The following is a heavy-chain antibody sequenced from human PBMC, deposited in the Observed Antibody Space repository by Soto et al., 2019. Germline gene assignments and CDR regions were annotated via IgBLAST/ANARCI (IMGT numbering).Heavy chain of an antibody. D-gene: IGHD4-4*01. CDR3: ARDDYNWARDY. J-gene: IGHJ4*02. CDR1: GFTFSSHW. Sequence: EVQLVGTGGGLVQPGGSLRLSCAASGFTFSSHWMSWVRQAPGKGLEWVANIKHDGSETYYVDSVKGRFTISRDNAKNSLYLQMHSLRAADTAVYYCARDDYNWARDYWGQGTLVTVSS. CDR2: IKHDGSET. V-gene: IGHV3-7*01.